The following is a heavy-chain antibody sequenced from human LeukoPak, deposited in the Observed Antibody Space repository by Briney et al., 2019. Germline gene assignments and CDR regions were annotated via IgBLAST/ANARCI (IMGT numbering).Heavy chain of an antibody. J-gene: IGHJ6*02. V-gene: IGHV1-69*13. D-gene: IGHD6-13*01. CDR3: ARDGSTIAAAGPYYGMDV. CDR2: IIPIFGTA. Sequence: ASVKVSCRASGGTFSSYAISWVRQAPGQGLEWMGGIIPIFGTANYAQKFQGRATITADESTSTAYMELSSLRSEDTAVYYCARDGSTIAAAGPYYGMDVWGQGTTVTVSS. CDR1: GGTFSSYA.